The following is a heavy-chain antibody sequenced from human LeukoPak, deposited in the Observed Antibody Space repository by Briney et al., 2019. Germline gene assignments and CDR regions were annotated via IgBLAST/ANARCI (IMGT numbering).Heavy chain of an antibody. V-gene: IGHV3-53*01. D-gene: IGHD3-16*01. CDR2: IYSGGST. Sequence: PGESLKISCAASGFTVSSNYMSWVRQAQGKGLEWVSVIYSGGSTYYADSVKGRFTISRDNSKNTLYLQMNSLRAEDTAVYYCARDVMADLVWGQGTLVTVSS. CDR1: GFTVSSNY. J-gene: IGHJ4*02. CDR3: ARDVMADLV.